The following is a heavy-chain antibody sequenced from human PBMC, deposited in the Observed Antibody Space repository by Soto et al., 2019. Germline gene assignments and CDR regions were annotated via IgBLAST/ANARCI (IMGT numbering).Heavy chain of an antibody. Sequence: QVQLQESGPGLVKPSETLSLTCTVSGGSISSYYWSWIRQPPGKGLEWIGYIYYSGSTNYNPSLKSRVTISVDTSKNQFSRKLSSVTAADTAVYYCARDRYYDFWSGYPLLDVWGKGTTVTVSS. D-gene: IGHD3-3*01. CDR3: ARDRYYDFWSGYPLLDV. CDR2: IYYSGST. CDR1: GGSISSYY. V-gene: IGHV4-59*01. J-gene: IGHJ6*04.